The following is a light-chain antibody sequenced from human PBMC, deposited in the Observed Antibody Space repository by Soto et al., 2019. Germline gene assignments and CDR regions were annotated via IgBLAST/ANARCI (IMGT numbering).Light chain of an antibody. Sequence: EIVLTQSPATLSLSPGERATLSCRARQSVSSYLAWYQQKPGQAPRLLIYDASNRATGIPARFSGSGSGTDFTLTSSSLVPEDFAVYYCQQRSNWPPGVTFGPGTKVDIK. J-gene: IGKJ3*01. V-gene: IGKV3-11*01. CDR3: QQRSNWPPGVT. CDR2: DAS. CDR1: QSVSSY.